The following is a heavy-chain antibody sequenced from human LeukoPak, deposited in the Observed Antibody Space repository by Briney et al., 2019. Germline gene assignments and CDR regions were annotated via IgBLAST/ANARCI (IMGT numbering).Heavy chain of an antibody. Sequence: ASVKVSCKASGYTFTSYDINWVRQATGQGLEWMGCVNPNSGNTDYAQKFLGRVTVTRNTSISTAYMELTSLRSEDTAVYYCARGQLLSDYWGQGTLVTVSS. CDR1: GYTFTSYD. J-gene: IGHJ4*02. D-gene: IGHD2-2*01. V-gene: IGHV1-8*03. CDR2: VNPNSGNT. CDR3: ARGQLLSDY.